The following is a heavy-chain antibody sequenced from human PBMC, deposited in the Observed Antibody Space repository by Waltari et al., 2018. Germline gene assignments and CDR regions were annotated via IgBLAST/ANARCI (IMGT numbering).Heavy chain of an antibody. CDR3: ARDRGDFWSGYRFDY. CDR2: INSDGSST. D-gene: IGHD3-3*01. Sequence: EVQLVESGGGLVQPGGSLRLSCAASGLTCSSYGMHWVRQAPGKGLVWVSRINSDGSSTSYADSVKGRFTISRDNAKNTLYLQMNSLRAEDTAVYYCARDRGDFWSGYRFDYWGQGTLVTVSS. V-gene: IGHV3-74*01. CDR1: GLTCSSYG. J-gene: IGHJ4*02.